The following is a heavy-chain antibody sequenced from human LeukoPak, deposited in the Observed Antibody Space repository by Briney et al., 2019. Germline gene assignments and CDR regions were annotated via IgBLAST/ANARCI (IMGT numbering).Heavy chain of an antibody. CDR3: ARGDYYDSSGTYYFDY. J-gene: IGHJ4*02. CDR1: GGSISSYY. Sequence: SETLSLTCTVSGGSISSYYRCWIRQPAGKGLEWIGRIYTSGSTNYNPSLKSRVTMSVDTSKNQFSLKLSSVTAADTAVYYCARGDYYDSSGTYYFDYWGQGTLVTVSS. D-gene: IGHD3-22*01. V-gene: IGHV4-4*07. CDR2: IYTSGST.